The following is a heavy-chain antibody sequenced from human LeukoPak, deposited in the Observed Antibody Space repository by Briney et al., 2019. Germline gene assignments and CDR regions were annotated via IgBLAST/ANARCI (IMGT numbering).Heavy chain of an antibody. CDR2: IKQDGSEK. V-gene: IGHV3-7*03. J-gene: IGHJ4*02. D-gene: IGHD3-3*01. Sequence: GGSLRLSCAASGFTFSGYWMSWVRQAPGKGLEWVANIKQDGSEKYYVDSVKGLFTISRDNSKNTLYLQMNSLRAEDTAVYYCAKDSLNQAIFGVVPLDYWGQGTLVTVSS. CDR3: AKDSLNQAIFGVVPLDY. CDR1: GFTFSGYW.